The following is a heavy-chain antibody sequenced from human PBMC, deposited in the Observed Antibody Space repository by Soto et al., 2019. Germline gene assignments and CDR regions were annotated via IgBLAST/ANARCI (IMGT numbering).Heavy chain of an antibody. CDR1: GFTVGTNY. D-gene: IGHD5-18*01. CDR2: LYSGGNT. CDR3: ARNLGYDYGYGLDC. J-gene: IGHJ4*02. Sequence: DVQLVESGGGLIQPGGSLRLSCAASGFTVGTNYMNWVRQAPGKGLEWVSVLYSGGNTYYADSVKGRFTISRDDSNKTLYLQTNSLSAEDTAVYDCARNLGYDYGYGLDCGGQGTLVAVCS. V-gene: IGHV3-53*01.